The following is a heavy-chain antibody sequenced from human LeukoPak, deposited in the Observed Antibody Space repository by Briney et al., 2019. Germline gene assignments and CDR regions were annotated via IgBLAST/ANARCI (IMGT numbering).Heavy chain of an antibody. Sequence: SETLSLTCAVSGYSISSGYYWGWIRQPPGKGLEWIGSIYHSGSPYYNPSLKSRVTMSADTSKNHFSLKLSSVTAADTAVYYCARHAGSYGDYYYYMDVWGKGTTVAV. CDR1: GYSISSGYY. V-gene: IGHV4-38-2*01. CDR2: IYHSGSP. D-gene: IGHD3-10*01. J-gene: IGHJ6*03. CDR3: ARHAGSYGDYYYYMDV.